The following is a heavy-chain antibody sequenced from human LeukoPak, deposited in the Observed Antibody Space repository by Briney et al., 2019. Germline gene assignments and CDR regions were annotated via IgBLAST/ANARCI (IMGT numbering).Heavy chain of an antibody. Sequence: ASVKVSCKASGYTFTSYGISWVRQAPGQGLEWMGWISAYNGNTNYAQKLQGRVTMTTDTSTSTAYMELRSLRSDDTAVYYCARGPGDYYDSSGYYPFDYWGQGTLVTVSS. D-gene: IGHD3-22*01. CDR2: ISAYNGNT. CDR1: GYTFTSYG. CDR3: ARGPGDYYDSSGYYPFDY. J-gene: IGHJ4*02. V-gene: IGHV1-18*01.